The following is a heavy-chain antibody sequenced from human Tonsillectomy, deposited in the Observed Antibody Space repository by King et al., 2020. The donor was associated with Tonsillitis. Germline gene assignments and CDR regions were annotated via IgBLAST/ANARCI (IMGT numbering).Heavy chain of an antibody. CDR1: GFTLDDYT. CDR3: AKDGQSGAFDI. Sequence: VQLVESGGVVVQPGGSLRLSCAASGFTLDDYTMHWVGQAPGKVLEWSSLISGDGGSTYYANFVKGRFTISRDNSKNSLYLQMNSLRTEDTALYYCAKDGQSGAFDIWGQGTMVTVSS. J-gene: IGHJ3*02. CDR2: ISGDGGST. V-gene: IGHV3-43*01.